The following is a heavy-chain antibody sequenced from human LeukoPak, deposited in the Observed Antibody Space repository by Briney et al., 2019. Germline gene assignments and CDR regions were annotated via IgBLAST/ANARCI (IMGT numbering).Heavy chain of an antibody. D-gene: IGHD6-6*01. Sequence: GGSVRLSCAASGFNFRDNYISWIRQAPGKGLEWVSYISPGGNNIYYADSVKGRFNISRDNAKNSLYLQMNSLRAEDTAVYYCARDRSSSSSHYYYYYGMDVWGQGTTVPVSS. CDR1: GFNFRDNY. CDR2: ISPGGNNI. J-gene: IGHJ6*02. CDR3: ARDRSSSSSHYYYYYGMDV. V-gene: IGHV3-11*01.